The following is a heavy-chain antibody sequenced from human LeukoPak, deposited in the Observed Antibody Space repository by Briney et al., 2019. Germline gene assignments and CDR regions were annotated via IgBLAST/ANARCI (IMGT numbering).Heavy chain of an antibody. J-gene: IGHJ4*02. D-gene: IGHD6-13*01. Sequence: PSETLSLTCTVSGGSISKYYWSWIRQPPGKGLEWIGYIDYSGSTNYNPSLKSRVTISVDTSKNQFSLKLSSVTAPDSPVYYCVRESKEQPRYFDYWGQGTLVTVSS. CDR1: GGSISKYY. V-gene: IGHV4-59*01. CDR3: VRESKEQPRYFDY. CDR2: IDYSGST.